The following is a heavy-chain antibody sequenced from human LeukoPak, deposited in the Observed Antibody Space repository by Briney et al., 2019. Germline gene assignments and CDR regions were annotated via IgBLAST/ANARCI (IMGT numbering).Heavy chain of an antibody. CDR3: ARCYSNYGQGSYYYMDV. J-gene: IGHJ6*03. V-gene: IGHV5-51*01. Sequence: GESLKISCKGSGYSFTSYWIGWVRQMPGKGLEWMGIIYPGDSDTRYSPSFQGQVTISADKSISTAYLQWSSLKASDTAMYYCARCYSNYGQGSYYYMDVWGKGTTVTVSS. CDR1: GYSFTSYW. CDR2: IYPGDSDT. D-gene: IGHD4-11*01.